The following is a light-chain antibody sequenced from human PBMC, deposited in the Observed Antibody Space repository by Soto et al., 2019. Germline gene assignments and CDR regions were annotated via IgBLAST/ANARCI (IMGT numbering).Light chain of an antibody. Sequence: DIQMTQSPSTLSASVGDRVSITCRTSQNIKSRLAWYQQKPGKAPKILIYMASSLQSGVPSRFSGSGSGTEFTLTINSLQPDDFATYFCQEYDGHCTFGQGTKLEMK. CDR3: QEYDGHCT. J-gene: IGKJ2*02. CDR1: QNIKSR. V-gene: IGKV1-5*03. CDR2: MAS.